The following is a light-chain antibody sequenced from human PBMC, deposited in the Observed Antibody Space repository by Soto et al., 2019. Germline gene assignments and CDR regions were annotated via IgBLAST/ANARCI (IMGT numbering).Light chain of an antibody. Sequence: EIVLTQSPDTLSLSPGERATLSCRASQSVSSTSLAWYQQKPGQAPRLLIYESSTRATGIPDRFSGSGSGTYFTLTISRLEPDDFAIYYCQQYGPSRTFGQGTKVEIK. CDR2: ESS. CDR1: QSVSSTS. CDR3: QQYGPSRT. V-gene: IGKV3-20*01. J-gene: IGKJ1*01.